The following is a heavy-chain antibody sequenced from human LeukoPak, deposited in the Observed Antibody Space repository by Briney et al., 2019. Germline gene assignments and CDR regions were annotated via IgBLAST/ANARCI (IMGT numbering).Heavy chain of an antibody. Sequence: ASVTVSCKASGYTFSNYFIHWVRQTPGQELDGMGWINPNSGGTNYAQKFQGRVTMTRDTSISTAYMELSRLRSDDTAVYYCANQQPPNDEFDYWGQGTLVSVSS. CDR2: INPNSGGT. CDR1: GYTFSNYF. CDR3: ANQQPPNDEFDY. J-gene: IGHJ4*02. D-gene: IGHD1-1*01. V-gene: IGHV1-2*02.